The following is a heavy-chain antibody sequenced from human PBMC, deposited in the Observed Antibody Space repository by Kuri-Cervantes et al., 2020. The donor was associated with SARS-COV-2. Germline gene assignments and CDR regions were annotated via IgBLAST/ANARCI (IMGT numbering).Heavy chain of an antibody. D-gene: IGHD7-27*01. Sequence: SVKVSCKASGGTFSSYAISWVRQAPGQGLEWMGGIIPIFGTANYAQKFQGRVTITADESTSTAYMELSSLRSEDTAVYYCASRAGDTFTFTPHLVKFSNWGLSYYYYYYRDVWGKGTTVTVSS. J-gene: IGHJ6*03. CDR2: IIPIFGTA. V-gene: IGHV1-69*13. CDR3: ASRAGDTFTFTPHLVKFSNWGLSYYYYYYRDV. CDR1: GGTFSSYA.